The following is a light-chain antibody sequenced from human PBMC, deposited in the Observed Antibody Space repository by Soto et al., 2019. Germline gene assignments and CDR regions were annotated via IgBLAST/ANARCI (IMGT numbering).Light chain of an antibody. J-gene: IGKJ5*01. CDR2: AAS. CDR3: QQLFDSPIT. V-gene: IGKV1-9*01. CDR1: QVISTS. Sequence: DIQLTQSPSFLYPSIGESVTITCRASQVISTSLAWYQVKPGKAPKLLIYAASTLESWVPSRVSATVSGTEFSLTITSLQPEDFATYYCQQLFDSPITLGQGTRLEIK.